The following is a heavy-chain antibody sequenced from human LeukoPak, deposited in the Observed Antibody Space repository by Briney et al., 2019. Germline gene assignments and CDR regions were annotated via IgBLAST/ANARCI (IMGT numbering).Heavy chain of an antibody. D-gene: IGHD3-3*01. CDR1: GYTFTSYG. CDR2: INAYNGNT. J-gene: IGHJ4*02. Sequence: ASVTVSCTASGYTFTSYGISWVRQAPGQGLEWMGWINAYNGNTNYAQKLQGRVTMTTDTSTSTAYMELRSLRSDDTAVYYCARLYDFWSGSNEHVGGNYDYWGQGTLVTVSS. CDR3: ARLYDFWSGSNEHVGGNYDY. V-gene: IGHV1-18*01.